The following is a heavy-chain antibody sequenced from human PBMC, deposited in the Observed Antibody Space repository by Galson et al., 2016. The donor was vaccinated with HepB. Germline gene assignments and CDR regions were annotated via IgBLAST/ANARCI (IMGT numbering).Heavy chain of an antibody. Sequence: SLRLSCAASGVTFSNAWMSWVRQAPGKGLEWVGRIKSKTDGGTTDYAAPVKGRFTISRDESKNTLYLQMNSLKTEDTAVYYCSTVYYDILTGTPLDVWGQGTTVTVS. V-gene: IGHV3-15*01. CDR2: IKSKTDGGTT. D-gene: IGHD3-9*01. J-gene: IGHJ6*02. CDR1: GVTFSNAW. CDR3: STVYYDILTGTPLDV.